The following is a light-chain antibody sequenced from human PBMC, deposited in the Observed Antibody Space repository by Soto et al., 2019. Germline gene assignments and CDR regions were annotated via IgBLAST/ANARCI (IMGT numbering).Light chain of an antibody. CDR3: QRYNNWPPVT. V-gene: IGKV3-15*01. CDR1: QSVSSN. J-gene: IGKJ5*01. CDR2: GAS. Sequence: ETVMTQSPAALSVSPGERATLSCRASQSVSSNVAWYQQTPGQAPRLLIYGASTRAAGIPDRFSGSGSGTEFTITISRMQYDDLAVYYSQRYNNWPPVTFGQGTRLYIK.